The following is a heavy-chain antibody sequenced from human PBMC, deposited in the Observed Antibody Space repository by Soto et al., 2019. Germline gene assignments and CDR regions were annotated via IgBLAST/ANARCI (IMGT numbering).Heavy chain of an antibody. Sequence: SETLSLTCKVSGGSISSRSCFWVWIRQPPGKGPEWIGSIYYTGSIYYNPSLKSRVTMSVDTSKNQFSLKLSSVTAADTAVYYCARQGGDYFYYYMDVWGKGTTVTVS. CDR2: IYYTGSI. D-gene: IGHD3-16*01. CDR3: ARQGGDYFYYYMDV. CDR1: GGSISSRSCF. J-gene: IGHJ6*03. V-gene: IGHV4-39*01.